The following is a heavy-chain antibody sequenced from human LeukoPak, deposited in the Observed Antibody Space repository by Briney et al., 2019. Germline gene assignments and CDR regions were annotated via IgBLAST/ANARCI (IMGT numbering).Heavy chain of an antibody. CDR1: GFTFSSYD. V-gene: IGHV3-30*02. D-gene: IGHD6-19*01. Sequence: GGSLRLSCAASGFTFSSYDIHWVRQAPGKGLEWVAFIRYDGSNKYYADSVRGRFTISRDNSKNTLYLQMNSLRAEDTAVYFRAKGSKAVLFTRDHYMDVWGKGTTVTISS. CDR3: AKGSKAVLFTRDHYMDV. J-gene: IGHJ6*03. CDR2: IRYDGSNK.